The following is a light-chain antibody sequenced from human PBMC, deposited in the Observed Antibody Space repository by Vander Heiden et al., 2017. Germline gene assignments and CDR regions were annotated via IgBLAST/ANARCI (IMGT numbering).Light chain of an antibody. J-gene: IGLJ2*01. CDR1: SSDVGSYNL. CDR2: EVS. Sequence: QSALTQPASVSGSPGQSITLSCTGTSSDVGSYNLVSWYQQPQGKAPQLMIYEVSQRPSGVSNRFSGSKSGNTASLTIAGLQAEDEADYYCCSCVGSSTLVFGGGTKLTVL. V-gene: IGLV2-23*02. CDR3: CSCVGSSTLV.